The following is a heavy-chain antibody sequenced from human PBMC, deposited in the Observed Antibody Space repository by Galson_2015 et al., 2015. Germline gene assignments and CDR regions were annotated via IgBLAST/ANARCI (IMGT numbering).Heavy chain of an antibody. J-gene: IGHJ3*02. CDR2: IYYSGST. CDR3: ARAPAYDSSGYYTHAFDI. CDR1: GGSISSYY. Sequence: SETLSLTCTVSGGSISSYYWSWIRQPPGKGLEWIGYIYYSGSTNYNPSLKSRVTISVDTSKNQFSLKLSSVTAADTAVYYCARAPAYDSSGYYTHAFDIWGQGTMVTVSS. D-gene: IGHD3-22*01. V-gene: IGHV4-59*01.